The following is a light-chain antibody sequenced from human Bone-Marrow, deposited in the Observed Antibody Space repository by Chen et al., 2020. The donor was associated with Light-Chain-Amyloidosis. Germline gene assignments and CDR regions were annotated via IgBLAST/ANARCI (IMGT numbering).Light chain of an antibody. CDR1: KIASTS. V-gene: IGLV3-21*02. Sequence: SYVLTQPSSVSVAPGQTATIACGGNKIASTSVQRSQQTPGQAPLVVVYDDSDRPAGLPGRLAGTNAGNTATLTISRVEAGEEADYYCQVWDRSSDRPVFGGGTKLTVL. CDR3: QVWDRSSDRPV. CDR2: DDS. J-gene: IGLJ3*02.